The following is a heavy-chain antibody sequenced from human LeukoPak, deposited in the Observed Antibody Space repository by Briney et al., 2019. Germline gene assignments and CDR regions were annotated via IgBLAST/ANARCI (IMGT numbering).Heavy chain of an antibody. CDR2: INHSGST. CDR1: GGSFSGYY. V-gene: IGHV4-34*01. CDR3: ARTPYTYYYYYGMDV. J-gene: IGHJ6*02. D-gene: IGHD2-2*02. Sequence: SETLSLTCAVYGGSFSGYYWSWTRQPPGKGLEWIGEINHSGSTNYNPSLKSRVTISVDTSKNQFSLKLSSVTAADTAVYYCARTPYTYYYYYGMDVWGQGTTVTVSS.